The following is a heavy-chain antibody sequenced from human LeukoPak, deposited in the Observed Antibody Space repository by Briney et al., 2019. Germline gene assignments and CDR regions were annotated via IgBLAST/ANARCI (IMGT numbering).Heavy chain of an antibody. CDR2: ISWNSGSI. V-gene: IGHV3-9*01. CDR3: AKDTAYGDYEFVD. Sequence: LAGGSLRLSCAASGFTFDDYAMHWVRQAPGKGLEWVSGISWNSGSIGYADSVKGRFTISRDNAKNSLYLQMNSLRAEDTALYYCAKDTAYGDYEFVDWGQGTLVTVSS. D-gene: IGHD4-17*01. CDR1: GFTFDDYA. J-gene: IGHJ4*02.